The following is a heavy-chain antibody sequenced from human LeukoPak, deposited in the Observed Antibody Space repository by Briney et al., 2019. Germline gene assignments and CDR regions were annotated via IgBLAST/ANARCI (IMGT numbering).Heavy chain of an antibody. D-gene: IGHD3-9*01. V-gene: IGHV4-39*01. CDR1: GGSISSSSYY. CDR2: IYYSGST. J-gene: IGHJ4*02. Sequence: PSETLSLTCTVSGGSISSSSYYWGWVRQPPGKGLEWIGSIYYSGSTYYNPSLKSRVTISVDTSKNQFSLKLSSVTAADTAVYYCARRYFDWLFPSHFDYWGQGTLVTVSS. CDR3: ARRYFDWLFPSHFDY.